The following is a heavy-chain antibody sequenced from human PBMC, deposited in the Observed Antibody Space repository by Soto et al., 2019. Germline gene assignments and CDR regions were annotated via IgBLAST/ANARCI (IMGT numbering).Heavy chain of an antibody. V-gene: IGHV4-28*01. D-gene: IGHD6-13*01. Sequence: SETLSLTCAVSGYSISSSNWWGWIRQPPGKGLEWIGYIYYSGSTYYTPSLKSRVTMSVDTSNNQFSLRLNSVTAVDTAVYYCASKPNRSYYLAYWGQGTLVTVSS. CDR3: ASKPNRSYYLAY. CDR2: IYYSGST. J-gene: IGHJ4*02. CDR1: GYSISSSNW.